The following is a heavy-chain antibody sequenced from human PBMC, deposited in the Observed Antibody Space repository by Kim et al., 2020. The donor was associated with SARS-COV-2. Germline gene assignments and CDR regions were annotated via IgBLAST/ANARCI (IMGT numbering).Heavy chain of an antibody. CDR2: TYYRSKWYN. CDR3: ARDEAPHSWYSSGWYSGGAWFDP. V-gene: IGHV6-1*01. J-gene: IGHJ5*02. CDR1: GDSVSSNSAA. D-gene: IGHD6-19*01. Sequence: SQTLSLTCAISGDSVSSNSAAWNWIRQSPSRGLEWLGRTYYRSKWYNDYAVSVKSRITINPDTSKNQFSLQLNSVTPEDTAVYYCARDEAPHSWYSSGWYSGGAWFDPWGQGTLVTVSS.